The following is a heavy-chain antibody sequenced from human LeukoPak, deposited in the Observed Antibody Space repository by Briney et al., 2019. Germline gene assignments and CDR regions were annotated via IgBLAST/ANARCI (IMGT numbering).Heavy chain of an antibody. CDR2: IYSGGST. J-gene: IGHJ6*02. CDR3: ARDLTGPYYYYYGMDV. D-gene: IGHD4/OR15-4a*01. Sequence: GGSLRLSCAASGFTFSSYWMSWVRQAPGKGLEWVSVIYSGGSTYYADSVKGRFTISRDNSKNTLYLQMNSLRAEDTAVYYCARDLTGPYYYYYGMDVWGQGTTVTVSS. V-gene: IGHV3-53*01. CDR1: GFTFSSYW.